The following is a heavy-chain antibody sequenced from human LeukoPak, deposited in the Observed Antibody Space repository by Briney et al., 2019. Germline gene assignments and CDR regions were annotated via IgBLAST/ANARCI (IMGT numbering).Heavy chain of an antibody. J-gene: IGHJ4*02. CDR2: IYTSGST. CDR1: GGSISSGSYY. D-gene: IGHD3-10*01. CDR3: ARHRTYYYGSGSFDY. Sequence: SETLSLTCTVSGGSISSGSYYWSWIRQPAGKGLEWIGRIYTSGSTNYNPSLKSRVTISVDTSKNQFSLKLNSVTAADTAVYYCARHRTYYYGSGSFDYWGQGTLVTVSS. V-gene: IGHV4-61*02.